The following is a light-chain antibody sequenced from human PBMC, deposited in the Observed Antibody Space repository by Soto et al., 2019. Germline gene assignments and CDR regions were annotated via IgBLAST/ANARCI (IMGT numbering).Light chain of an antibody. CDR1: QDISES. Sequence: DIHLTQSPSSLSASEGPSDTNTWRARQDISESLAWMQQKPGNAPKSLIYAASSLQSGVPSKFSGSGSGTDFTLTISSLQPEDFAIYYCQQYKNYPLTFGGGTKVDIK. CDR2: AAS. V-gene: IGKV1-16*02. CDR3: QQYKNYPLT. J-gene: IGKJ4*01.